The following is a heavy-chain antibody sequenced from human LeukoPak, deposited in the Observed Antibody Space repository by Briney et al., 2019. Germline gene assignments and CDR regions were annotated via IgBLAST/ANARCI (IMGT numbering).Heavy chain of an antibody. J-gene: IGHJ1*01. CDR3: VKGGVVAASVWEYFQH. CDR1: GFTFSNYA. V-gene: IGHV3-64D*06. Sequence: AGPLTLSCSASGFTFSNYAMHWVRQAPGKGLEYVSIINSNGGSTYYTDSVKGRFTISRDNAKHTPYLQMSSLRAEDTAVYYCVKGGVVAASVWEYFQHWGQGTLVIVSS. D-gene: IGHD2-15*01. CDR2: INSNGGST.